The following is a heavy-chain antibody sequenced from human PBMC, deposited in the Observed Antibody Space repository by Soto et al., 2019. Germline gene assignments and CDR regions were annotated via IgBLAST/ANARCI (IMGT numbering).Heavy chain of an antibody. CDR3: AKDRRGIGIAARRYQLGFDY. CDR1: GFTFSSYA. V-gene: IGHV3-23*01. J-gene: IGHJ4*02. D-gene: IGHD6-6*01. CDR2: ISGSGGST. Sequence: GGSLRLSCAASGFTFSSYAMSWVRQAPGKGLEWVSAISGSGGSTYYADSVKGRFTISRDNSKNTLYLQMNSLRAEDTAVYYCAKDRRGIGIAARRYQLGFDYWGQGTLVTVSS.